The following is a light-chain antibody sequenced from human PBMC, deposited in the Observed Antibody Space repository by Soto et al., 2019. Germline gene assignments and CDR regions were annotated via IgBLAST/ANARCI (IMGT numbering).Light chain of an antibody. J-gene: IGKJ2*01. V-gene: IGKV3-11*01. CDR1: QSVDSY. CDR3: QQRSNWPMYT. CDR2: DAS. Sequence: EIVLTQSPATLSLSPGERATLSCRASQSVDSYLAWYQQKPGQAPRLLIYDASNMATGIPARFSGSGSGTDFTLTISSLEPEDFAVYYCQQRSNWPMYTFGQGTKLEIK.